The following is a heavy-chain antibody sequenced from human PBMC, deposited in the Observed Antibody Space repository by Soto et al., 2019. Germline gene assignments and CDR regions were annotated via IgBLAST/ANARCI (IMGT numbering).Heavy chain of an antibody. CDR3: AKDLIVATIYYYYYGMDV. V-gene: IGHV4-4*07. CDR1: GGSISSYY. Sequence: PSETLSLTCTVSGGSISSYYWSWIRQPAGKGLEWIGRIYTSGSTNYNPSLKSRVTMSVDTSKNQFSLKLSSVTAADTAVYYCAKDLIVATIYYYYYGMDVWGQGTTVTVSS. D-gene: IGHD5-12*01. J-gene: IGHJ6*02. CDR2: IYTSGST.